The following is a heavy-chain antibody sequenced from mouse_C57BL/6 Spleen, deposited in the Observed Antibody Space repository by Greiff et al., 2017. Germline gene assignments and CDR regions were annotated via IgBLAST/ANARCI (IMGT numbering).Heavy chain of an antibody. CDR3: ARWGYDDEAYAMDY. CDR2: IFPGSGST. J-gene: IGHJ4*01. Sequence: QVQLKQSGPELVKPGASVKISCKASGYTFTDYYINWVKQRPGQGLEWIGWIFPGSGSTYYNEKFKGKATLTVDKSSSTAYMLLGSLTSGDSAVYCRARWGYDDEAYAMDYWGQGTLVTVS. D-gene: IGHD2-4*01. V-gene: IGHV1-75*01. CDR1: GYTFTDYY.